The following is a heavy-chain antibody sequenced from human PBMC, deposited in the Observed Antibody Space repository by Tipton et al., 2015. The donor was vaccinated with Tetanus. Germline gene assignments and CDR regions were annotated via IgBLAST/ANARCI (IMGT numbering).Heavy chain of an antibody. CDR3: AREGSGQDFDY. Sequence: SLRLSCAASGFSFSDFYMSWIRHTPGKGLEWIAYISGTTRTIYYGDSVKGRFTVSRDNSKNSLYLQMNSLRAEDTAVYYCAREGSGQDFDYWGRGTLVTVSS. CDR1: GFSFSDFY. D-gene: IGHD3-10*01. V-gene: IGHV3-11*04. J-gene: IGHJ4*02. CDR2: ISGTTRTI.